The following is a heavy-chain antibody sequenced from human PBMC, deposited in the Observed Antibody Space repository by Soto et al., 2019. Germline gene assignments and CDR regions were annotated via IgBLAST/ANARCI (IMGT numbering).Heavy chain of an antibody. J-gene: IGHJ6*02. CDR1: GGSVSSGSYY. CDR3: ARVRFLEWLDSPYYGMDV. V-gene: IGHV4-61*01. D-gene: IGHD3-3*01. CDR2: IYYSGST. Sequence: QVQLQESGPGLVKPSETLSLTCTVSGGSVSSGSYYWSWIRQPPGKGLEWIGYIYYSGSTNYNPSLKSRVPLAVDTSKNQFSLRLSSVTAAATAVYYCARVRFLEWLDSPYYGMDVWGQGTTVTVSS.